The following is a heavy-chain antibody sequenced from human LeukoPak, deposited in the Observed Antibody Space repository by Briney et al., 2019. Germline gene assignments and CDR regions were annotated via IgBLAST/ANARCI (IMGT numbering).Heavy chain of an antibody. Sequence: GASVNVSCKASGYTFTGYYIHWVRQAPGQGLEWMGRINPSSGVTHYAQKFQGNVTMTRDTSISKAYMELSRLRSDDTAVYYCVTRGGESSPMRYWGQGTLVTVSS. V-gene: IGHV1-2*06. D-gene: IGHD3-10*01. CDR1: GYTFTGYY. CDR3: VTRGGESSPMRY. CDR2: INPSSGVT. J-gene: IGHJ4*02.